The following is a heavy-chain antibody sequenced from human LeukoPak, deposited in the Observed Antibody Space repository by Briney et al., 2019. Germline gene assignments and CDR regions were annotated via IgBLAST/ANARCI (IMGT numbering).Heavy chain of an antibody. CDR1: GFTFSGSA. CDR3: TRHNRYSGVFDY. J-gene: IGHJ4*02. D-gene: IGHD3-10*01. V-gene: IGHV3-73*01. CDR2: IRSKANSYAT. Sequence: PGGSLRLSCAASGFTFSGSAMHWVRQASGKGLEWVGRIRSKANSYATAYAASVKGRFTISRDDPKNTAYLQMNSLKTEDTAVYYCTRHNRYSGVFDYWGQGTLVTVSS.